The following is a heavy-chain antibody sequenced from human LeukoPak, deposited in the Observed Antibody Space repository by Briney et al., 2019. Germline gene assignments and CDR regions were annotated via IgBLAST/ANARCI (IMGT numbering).Heavy chain of an antibody. Sequence: ASVKVSCKASGGTFSSYAISWVRQAPGQGLEWMGGIIPIFGTANYAQMFQGRVTITADKSTSTAYMELSSLRSEDTAVYYCGSSGYYSRSGYYFDYWGQGTLVTVSS. CDR1: GGTFSSYA. CDR2: IIPIFGTA. V-gene: IGHV1-69*06. CDR3: GSSGYYSRSGYYFDY. J-gene: IGHJ4*02. D-gene: IGHD3-22*01.